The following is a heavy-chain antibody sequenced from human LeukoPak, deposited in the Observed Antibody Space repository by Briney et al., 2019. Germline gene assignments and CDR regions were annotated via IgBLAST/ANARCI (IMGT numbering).Heavy chain of an antibody. Sequence: PGGSLRLSCAASGFIVSSNYMGWVRQAPGKGLEWVSVIYSSGSTYYPDSVKGRFTISRDESKNTLYLQMNSLRAEDTAVYYCTRLGVAYFDSWGQGTLVTVFS. J-gene: IGHJ4*02. CDR3: TRLGVAYFDS. V-gene: IGHV3-66*04. CDR2: IYSSGST. D-gene: IGHD5-12*01. CDR1: GFIVSSNY.